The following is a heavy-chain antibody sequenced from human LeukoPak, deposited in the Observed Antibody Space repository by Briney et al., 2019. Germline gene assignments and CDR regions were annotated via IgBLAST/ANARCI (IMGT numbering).Heavy chain of an antibody. Sequence: GGSLRLSCAASGFTFNTYGMNWVRQAPGKGLEWVAVIWYDGSNKYYADSVKGRFTISRDNSKNTLYLQMNSLRAEDTAVYYCAKAKYCSGGSCYDDYWGQGTLVTVSS. CDR1: GFTFNTYG. CDR2: IWYDGSNK. CDR3: AKAKYCSGGSCYDDY. J-gene: IGHJ4*02. D-gene: IGHD2-15*01. V-gene: IGHV3-33*06.